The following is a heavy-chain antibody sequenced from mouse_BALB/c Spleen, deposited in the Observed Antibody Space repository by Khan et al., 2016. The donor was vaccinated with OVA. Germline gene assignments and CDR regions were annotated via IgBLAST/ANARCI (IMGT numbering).Heavy chain of an antibody. CDR2: IWAGGST. CDR3: ARAYYGNYREAMDY. V-gene: IGHV2-9*02. D-gene: IGHD2-10*01. J-gene: IGHJ4*01. CDR1: GFSLTSYG. Sequence: QVQLKESGPGLVAPSQSLSITCTVSGFSLTSYGVHWVRQPPGKGLEWLGVIWAGGSTDYNSALKSRLNLSKDNSKSQVFLKMNSLQTDDTARYYCARAYYGNYREAMDYWGHGTSVTVSS.